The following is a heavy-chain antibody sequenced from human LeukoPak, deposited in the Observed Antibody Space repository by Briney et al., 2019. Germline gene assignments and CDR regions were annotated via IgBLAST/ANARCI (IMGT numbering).Heavy chain of an antibody. V-gene: IGHV3-20*01. Sequence: GGSLRLSCAASGFTFDDYGMSWVRQAPGKGLEWVSGINWNGGSTGYADSVKGRFTISRDNAKNSLYLQMNSLRAEDTALYHCARAGYYDSSGYYYAYYYYMDVWGKGTTVTISS. CDR2: INWNGGST. D-gene: IGHD3-22*01. J-gene: IGHJ6*03. CDR3: ARAGYYDSSGYYYAYYYYMDV. CDR1: GFTFDDYG.